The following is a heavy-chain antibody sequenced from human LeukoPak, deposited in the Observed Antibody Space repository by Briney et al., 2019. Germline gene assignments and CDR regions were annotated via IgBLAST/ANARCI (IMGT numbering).Heavy chain of an antibody. CDR2: IYYSVTS. CDR3: ARGSGGDGSGSL. Sequence: PSETLSLTCTVSGGSISSYYWSWIRQPPGKGLEWIGYIYYSVTSDYNPSLKSRVTMSVDMSTNQISLKLSSVTAADTAVYYCARGSGGDGSGSLWGQGTLVTVSS. CDR1: GGSISSYY. V-gene: IGHV4-59*01. D-gene: IGHD3-10*01. J-gene: IGHJ4*02.